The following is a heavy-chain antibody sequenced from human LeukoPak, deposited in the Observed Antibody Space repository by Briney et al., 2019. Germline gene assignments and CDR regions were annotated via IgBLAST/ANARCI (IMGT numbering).Heavy chain of an antibody. CDR3: AREYSSSSGSVGFDY. Sequence: TLSLTCTVSGGSISSGGYYWSWSRQHPGKGLEWIGYIYYSGSTYYNPSLKSRVTISVDTSKNQFSLKLSSVTAADTAVYYCAREYSSSSGSVGFDYWGQGTLVTVSS. V-gene: IGHV4-31*03. CDR1: GGSISSGGYY. D-gene: IGHD6-6*01. CDR2: IYYSGST. J-gene: IGHJ4*02.